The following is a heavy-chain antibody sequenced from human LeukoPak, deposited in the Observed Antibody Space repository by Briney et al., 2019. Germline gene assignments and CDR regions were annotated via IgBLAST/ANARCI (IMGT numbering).Heavy chain of an antibody. CDR1: GYTFTSYG. D-gene: IGHD3-10*01. J-gene: IGHJ4*02. CDR2: ISAYNGNT. Sequence: ASVQVSCKASGYTFTSYGISWVRQAPGQGLEWMGWISAYNGNTNYAQKLQGRVTMTTDTSTSTAYMELRSLRSDDTAVYYCASALYGSGSYYNAPLDYWGQGTLVTVSS. CDR3: ASALYGSGSYYNAPLDY. V-gene: IGHV1-18*01.